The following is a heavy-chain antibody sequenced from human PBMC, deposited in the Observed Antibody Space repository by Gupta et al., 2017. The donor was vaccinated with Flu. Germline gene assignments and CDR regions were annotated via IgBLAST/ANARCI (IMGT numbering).Heavy chain of an antibody. Sequence: QVQLVESGGGVVQPGRSLRLSCTASGFIFSSYGMHWVRQAPGKGLEWLTVMSNDGSNKYYADSVRGRFTISRDNSKNTLFLQMNSLRTEDRAVYYCVRDSGWKYFDYWGQGTLVTVSS. V-gene: IGHV3-30*03. D-gene: IGHD1-1*01. CDR3: VRDSGWKYFDY. CDR1: GFIFSSYG. CDR2: MSNDGSNK. J-gene: IGHJ4*02.